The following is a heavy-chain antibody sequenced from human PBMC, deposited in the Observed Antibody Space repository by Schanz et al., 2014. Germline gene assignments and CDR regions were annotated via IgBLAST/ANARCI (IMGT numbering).Heavy chain of an antibody. V-gene: IGHV3-53*01. J-gene: IGHJ3*01. D-gene: IGHD5-12*01. Sequence: EVQLVESGGGLIQPGGSLRLSCAVSGFTVNTNYMSWVRQAPGKGLEWISSMYINSGSTQYADSVKGRFIISRDSSKNYLIPQMNSLRAEDTAVYFCSRDGGRDGYNLAFDVWGQGTLVTVSS. CDR1: GFTVNTNY. CDR3: SRDGGRDGYNLAFDV. CDR2: MYINSGST.